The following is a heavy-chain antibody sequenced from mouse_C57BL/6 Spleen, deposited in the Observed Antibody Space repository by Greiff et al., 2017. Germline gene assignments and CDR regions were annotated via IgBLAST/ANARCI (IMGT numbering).Heavy chain of an antibody. J-gene: IGHJ3*01. CDR1: GYTFTSYW. V-gene: IGHV1-59*01. CDR2: IDPSDSYT. D-gene: IGHD4-1*01. CDR3: ARELTGTLFAD. Sequence: VQLQQPGAELVRPGTSVKLSCKASGYTFTSYWMHWVKQRPGQGLEWIGVIDPSDSYTNYNQKFKGKATLTVDTSSSTAYMQLSSLTSEDSAVYYCARELTGTLFADWGQGTLVTVSA.